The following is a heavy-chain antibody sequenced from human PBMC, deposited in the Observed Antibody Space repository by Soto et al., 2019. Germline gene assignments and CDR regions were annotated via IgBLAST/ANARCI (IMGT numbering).Heavy chain of an antibody. CDR3: AGDPDSHYNDSHASSYP. CDR1: GVTFSTYT. CDR2: IIPIIGII. Sequence: QVQLVQSGAEVKKPGSSVKVSCKASGVTFSTYTITWVRQAPGQGLEWMGRIIPIIGIINYAQKFQGRVTISADKFTGTAYMELTGLRSDDTAVYYCAGDPDSHYNDSHASSYPWGQGTLVTVSS. D-gene: IGHD4-4*01. V-gene: IGHV1-69*08. J-gene: IGHJ5*02.